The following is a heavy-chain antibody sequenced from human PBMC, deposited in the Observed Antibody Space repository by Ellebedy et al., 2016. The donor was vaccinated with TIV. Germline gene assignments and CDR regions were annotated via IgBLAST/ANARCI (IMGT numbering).Heavy chain of an antibody. Sequence: MPSETLSLTCGVYGGSFSGYFWSWIRQPPGKGLEWIGEINPSGTTNYNPSLKSRVTMSVDTPKNQFSLRLSSVTAADTALYYCGRDPWGLDWFDPWGQGTLVTVSS. CDR2: INPSGTT. V-gene: IGHV4-34*01. J-gene: IGHJ5*02. CDR1: GGSFSGYF. CDR3: GRDPWGLDWFDP. D-gene: IGHD1-26*01.